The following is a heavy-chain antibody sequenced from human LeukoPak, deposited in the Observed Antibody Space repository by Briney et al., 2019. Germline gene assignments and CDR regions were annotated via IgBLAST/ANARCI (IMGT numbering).Heavy chain of an antibody. D-gene: IGHD1-7*01. V-gene: IGHV1-69*05. J-gene: IGHJ5*02. CDR2: IIPIFGTA. Sequence: SVKVSCKASGGTFSSCAISWVRQAPGQGLEWMGGIIPIFGTANYAQKFQGRVTITTDESTSTAYVELSSLRSEDTAVYYCARQSGDNWNYVGWFDPWGQGTLVTVSS. CDR3: ARQSGDNWNYVGWFDP. CDR1: GGTFSSCA.